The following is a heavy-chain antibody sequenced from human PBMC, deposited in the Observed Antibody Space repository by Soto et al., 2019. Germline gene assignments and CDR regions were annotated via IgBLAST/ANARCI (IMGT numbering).Heavy chain of an antibody. CDR2: IRSNTYGGTT. CDR1: GFTFGDYA. D-gene: IGHD6-6*01. V-gene: IGHV3-49*03. CDR3: ARRKYLDY. Sequence: GGSLRLSCTTSGFTFGDYAMSWFRQAPGKGLEWIGYIRSNTYGGTTGYDASVKGRFTISRDDSKRVAHLQMNSLETEDTAVYFCARRKYLDYWGQGTLVTVSS. J-gene: IGHJ4*02.